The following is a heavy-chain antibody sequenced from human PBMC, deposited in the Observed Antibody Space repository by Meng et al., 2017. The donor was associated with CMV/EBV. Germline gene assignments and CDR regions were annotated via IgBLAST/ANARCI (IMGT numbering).Heavy chain of an antibody. CDR1: GGSISSSSYY. V-gene: IGHV4-39*07. CDR3: ARDTAFGVVGYNWFDP. J-gene: IGHJ5*02. D-gene: IGHD3-3*01. CDR2: IYYSGST. Sequence: GSLRLSCTVSGGSISSSSYYWGWIRQPPGKGLEWIGSIYYSGSTYYNPSLKSRVTISVDTSKNQFSLKLSSVTAADTAVYYCARDTAFGVVGYNWFDPWGQGTLVTVSS.